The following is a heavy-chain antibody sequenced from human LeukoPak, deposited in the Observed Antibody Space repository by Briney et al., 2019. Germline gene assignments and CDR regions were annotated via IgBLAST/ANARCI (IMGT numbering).Heavy chain of an antibody. V-gene: IGHV5-51*01. Sequence: GESLKISCKGSGYSFTSYWIGWVRQMPGEGLEWMGIIYPGDSDTRYSPSFQGQVTISADKSISTAYLQWSSLKASDTAMYYCARLVYCSSTSCSDAFDIWGQGTMVTVSS. CDR1: GYSFTSYW. J-gene: IGHJ3*02. CDR2: IYPGDSDT. CDR3: ARLVYCSSTSCSDAFDI. D-gene: IGHD2-2*01.